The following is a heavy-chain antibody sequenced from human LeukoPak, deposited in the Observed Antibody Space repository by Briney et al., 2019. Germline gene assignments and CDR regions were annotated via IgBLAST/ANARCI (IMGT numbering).Heavy chain of an antibody. CDR1: GFTFSIYG. J-gene: IGHJ4*02. D-gene: IGHD2-21*02. V-gene: IGHV3-30*02. CDR3: ARDRAYCGGDCYSSLFDY. Sequence: GGSLRLSCTASGFTFSIYGMHWVRQAPGKGREWVAFIRYDGSNKYYADSVKGRFTISRDNSKNTLYLQMNSLRAEDTAVYYCARDRAYCGGDCYSSLFDYWGQGTLVTVSS. CDR2: IRYDGSNK.